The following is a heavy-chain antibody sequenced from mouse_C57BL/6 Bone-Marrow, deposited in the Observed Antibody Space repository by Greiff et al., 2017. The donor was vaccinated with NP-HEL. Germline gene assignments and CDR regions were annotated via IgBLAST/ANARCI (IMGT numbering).Heavy chain of an antibody. CDR2: ITPYNGGT. CDR3: ASALTGKAWFAY. Sequence: VQLQQSGPVLVKPGASVKMSCKASGYTFTDYYMNWVKQSHGKSLEWIGVITPYNGGTSYNPKFKGKATLTVDKSSSTAYMELNSLTSEDSAVYYGASALTGKAWFAYWGQGTRVTVTA. V-gene: IGHV1-19*01. J-gene: IGHJ3*01. CDR1: GYTFTDYY.